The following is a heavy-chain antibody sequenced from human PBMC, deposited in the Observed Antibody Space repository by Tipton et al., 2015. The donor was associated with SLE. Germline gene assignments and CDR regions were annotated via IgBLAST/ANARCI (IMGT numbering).Heavy chain of an antibody. CDR2: INHSGST. CDR1: GGSFSGYY. V-gene: IGHV4-34*01. Sequence: TLSLTCAVYGGSFSGYYWSWIRQPPGKGLEWIGEINHSGSTNYNPSLKSRVTMSVDSSKNQFSLKLSSVTAADTAVFYCARGAAAGRWYFDLWGRGTLVTVSS. D-gene: IGHD6-13*01. CDR3: ARGAAAGRWYFDL. J-gene: IGHJ2*01.